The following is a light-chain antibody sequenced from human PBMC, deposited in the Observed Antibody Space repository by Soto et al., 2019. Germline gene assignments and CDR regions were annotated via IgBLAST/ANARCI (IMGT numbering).Light chain of an antibody. CDR3: SSYTSSSTYVV. Sequence: QSALTQPASVSGSPGQSITISCPGTRSDVGGYNYVSWYQQHPGNAPKLMIYDVSNRPSGVSNRFSGSKADNTASLTISGLQAEDEADYYSSSYTSSSTYVVFGGGTKLTVL. J-gene: IGLJ2*01. CDR2: DVS. V-gene: IGLV2-14*01. CDR1: RSDVGGYNY.